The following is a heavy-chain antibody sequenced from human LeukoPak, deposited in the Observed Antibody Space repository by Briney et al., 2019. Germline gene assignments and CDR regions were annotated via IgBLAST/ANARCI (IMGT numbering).Heavy chain of an antibody. CDR3: ARLRERTVDY. D-gene: IGHD4-17*01. J-gene: IGHJ4*02. CDR1: GFTFSSYS. CDR2: ISSSSSYI. V-gene: IGHV3-21*01. Sequence: PGGSLRLSCAASGFTFSSYSMNWVRQAPGKGLEWVSSISSSSSYIYYADSVKGRFTISRDNAKNPLYLQMNSLRAEDTAVYYCARLRERTVDYWGQGTLVTVSS.